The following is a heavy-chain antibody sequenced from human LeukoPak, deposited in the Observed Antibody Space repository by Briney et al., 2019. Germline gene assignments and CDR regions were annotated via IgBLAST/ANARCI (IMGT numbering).Heavy chain of an antibody. CDR3: ARDNPYSSPPLYYFDY. CDR2: ISYDGSNK. D-gene: IGHD6-13*01. V-gene: IGHV3-30*04. J-gene: IGHJ4*02. Sequence: GGSLRLSCAASGFTFSSYAMHWVRQAPGKGLEWVAVISYDGSNKYYADSVKGRFTISRDNSKNTLYLQMNSLRAEDTAVYYCARDNPYSSPPLYYFDYWGQGTLVTVSS. CDR1: GFTFSSYA.